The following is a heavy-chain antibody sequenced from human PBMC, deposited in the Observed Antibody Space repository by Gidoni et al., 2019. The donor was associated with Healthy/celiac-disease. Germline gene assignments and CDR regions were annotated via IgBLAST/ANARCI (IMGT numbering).Heavy chain of an antibody. J-gene: IGHJ2*01. CDR2: IYYSGST. V-gene: IGHV4-59*01. CDR1: GGSISSYY. CDR3: ARGSLYFDL. Sequence: QVQLQESGPGLVKPSETLSLTCTVSGGSISSYYWSWIRQPPVKGLEWIGYIYYSGSTNYNPSLKSRVTISVDTSKNQFSLKLSSVTAADAAVYYCARGSLYFDLWGRGTLVTVSS.